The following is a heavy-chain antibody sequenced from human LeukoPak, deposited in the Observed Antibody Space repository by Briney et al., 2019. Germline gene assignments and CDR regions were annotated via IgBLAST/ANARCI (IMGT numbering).Heavy chain of an antibody. D-gene: IGHD5-18*01. CDR2: IYTSGST. CDR3: ARVVGGYSYGGVDY. CDR1: GGSISSSSYY. J-gene: IGHJ4*02. Sequence: PSDTLSLTYTVSGGSISSSSYYSGWIRLPSTNALEWIGRIYTSGSTNYNPSLKSRVTISVDTSKNQFSLKLSSVTAADTAVYYCARVVGGYSYGGVDYWGQGTLVTVSS. V-gene: IGHV4-61*02.